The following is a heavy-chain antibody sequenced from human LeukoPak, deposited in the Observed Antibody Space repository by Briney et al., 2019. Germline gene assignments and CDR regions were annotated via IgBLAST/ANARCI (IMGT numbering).Heavy chain of an antibody. CDR2: ISGSGPYT. J-gene: IGHJ4*02. CDR3: AKHGYCSGISCFFDF. CDR1: GFTFSSYA. V-gene: IGHV3-23*01. D-gene: IGHD2-2*03. Sequence: GGSLRLSCAASGFTFSSYAMSWVRQAPGKGQKWVSGISGSGPYTFYTDSVKGRFPISRDSSKNTLYLQMNSLRAEDTALYYCAKHGYCSGISCFFDFWGQGTLVTVSS.